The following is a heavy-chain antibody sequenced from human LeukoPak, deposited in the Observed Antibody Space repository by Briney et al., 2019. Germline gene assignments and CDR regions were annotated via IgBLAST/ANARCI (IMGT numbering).Heavy chain of an antibody. D-gene: IGHD6-25*01. CDR2: IKQDGSEK. J-gene: IGHJ4*02. CDR3: ARDRVLAATGRSFDY. CDR1: GFTFSSYW. Sequence: SGGSLRLSCAASGFTFSSYWMSWVRQAPGKGLEWVANIKQDGSEKYYVDSVKGRFTISRDNAKNSLYLQMNSLRAEDTAVYYCARDRVLAATGRSFDYWGQGTLVTVSS. V-gene: IGHV3-7*01.